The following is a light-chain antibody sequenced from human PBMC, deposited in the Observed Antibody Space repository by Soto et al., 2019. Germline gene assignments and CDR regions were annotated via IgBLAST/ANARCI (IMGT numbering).Light chain of an antibody. CDR2: DVT. V-gene: IGLV2-8*01. Sequence: QSALTQPPSASGYPGQSVTISCTGSSSDVGGYNFVSWYQQHPGKAPKLMIYDVTERPSGVPDRFSGSKSGNTASLTVSGLQADDEADYYCSSYAGTNIPVMFGGGTKVTVL. CDR3: SSYAGTNIPVM. J-gene: IGLJ3*02. CDR1: SSDVGGYNF.